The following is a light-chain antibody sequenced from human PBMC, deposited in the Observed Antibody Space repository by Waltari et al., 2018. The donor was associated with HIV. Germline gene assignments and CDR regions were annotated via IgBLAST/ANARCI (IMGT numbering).Light chain of an antibody. Sequence: QSVLTQPAAVSGSPGQSITISCSGNRSDVGAYNLVSLYRQNPGKAPQVIIFQDTKRPSGISDRFSGSKSGKTASLTISGLRLEDQGNYYCCSYAGRNTYVFGSGTEVSVL. CDR1: RSDVGAYNL. J-gene: IGLJ1*01. CDR3: CSYAGRNTYV. V-gene: IGLV2-23*01. CDR2: QDT.